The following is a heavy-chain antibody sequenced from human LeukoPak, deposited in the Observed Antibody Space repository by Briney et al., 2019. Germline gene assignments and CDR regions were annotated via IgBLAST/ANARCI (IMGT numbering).Heavy chain of an antibody. CDR2: INHSGST. J-gene: IGHJ4*02. Sequence: SETLSLTCAVSGGSFSGYYWSWIRQPPGKGLEWIGEINHSGSTNYNPSLKSRVTISVDTSKNQFSLKLSSVTAADTAVYYCARNDYGGNSGFYWGQGTLVTVSS. D-gene: IGHD4-23*01. CDR3: ARNDYGGNSGFY. CDR1: GGSFSGYY. V-gene: IGHV4-34*01.